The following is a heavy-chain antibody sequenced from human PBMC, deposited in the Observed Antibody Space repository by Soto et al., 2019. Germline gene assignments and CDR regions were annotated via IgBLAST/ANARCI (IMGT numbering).Heavy chain of an antibody. V-gene: IGHV4-34*01. CDR3: ARRITELIYDLWSDTTTSNWFDP. J-gene: IGHJ5*02. CDR2: INHSGST. D-gene: IGHD3-3*01. CDR1: GGSFSGYY. Sequence: SETLSLTCAVYGGSFSGYYWSWIRQPPGKGLEWIGEINHSGSTNYNPSLKSRVTISVDTSKNQFSLKLSSVTAADTAVYYCARRITELIYDLWSDTTTSNWFDPWGQGTLVTVSS.